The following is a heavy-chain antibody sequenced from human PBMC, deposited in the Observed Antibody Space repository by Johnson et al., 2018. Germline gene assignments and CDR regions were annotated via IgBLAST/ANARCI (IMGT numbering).Heavy chain of an antibody. V-gene: IGHV3-9*01. CDR1: GFTFDDYT. Sequence: VQLVQSGGGLVEPGGSLRLSCAASGFTFDDYTIHWVRQAPGKGLEWVSLISWNSGSICSAASVKGRFTISRDNAKNSLYLQMNSLRAEDTALYYCAKDIFPTTDGYGMDVWGQGTTVTVSS. CDR2: ISWNSGSI. CDR3: AKDIFPTTDGYGMDV. D-gene: IGHD1-26*01. J-gene: IGHJ6*02.